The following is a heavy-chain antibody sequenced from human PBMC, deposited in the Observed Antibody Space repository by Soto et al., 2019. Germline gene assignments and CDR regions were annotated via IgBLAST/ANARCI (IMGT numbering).Heavy chain of an antibody. Sequence: ASVKVSCKASGYTFTGYYMHWVRQAPGQGLEWMGWINPNSGGTNYAQKFQGRVTMTRDTSISTAYMELSRLRSDDTAVYYCAVEGGYCSSTSCPDHYYYGMDVWGQGTTVTVSS. D-gene: IGHD2-2*01. CDR2: INPNSGGT. CDR3: AVEGGYCSSTSCPDHYYYGMDV. J-gene: IGHJ6*02. V-gene: IGHV1-2*02. CDR1: GYTFTGYY.